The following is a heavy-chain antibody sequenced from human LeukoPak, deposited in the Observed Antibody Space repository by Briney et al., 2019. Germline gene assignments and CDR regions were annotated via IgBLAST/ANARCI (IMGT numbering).Heavy chain of an antibody. CDR2: IWYDGSNK. Sequence: GGSLRLSCPASGFPFSSYGMHGVRQAPAKGLEWGAVIWYDGSNKYYADSVKGRFTISRDNSKNTLYLQMNSLRAEDTAVYYCASQRGIAAAGYYFDYWGQGTLVTVSS. CDR3: ASQRGIAAAGYYFDY. J-gene: IGHJ4*02. CDR1: GFPFSSYG. D-gene: IGHD6-13*01. V-gene: IGHV3-33*01.